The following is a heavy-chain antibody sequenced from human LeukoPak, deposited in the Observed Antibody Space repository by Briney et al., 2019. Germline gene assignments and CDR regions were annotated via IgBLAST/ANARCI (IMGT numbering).Heavy chain of an antibody. Sequence: PGGSLRLSCAASGFTFSSYGMRWVRQAPGKGLEWVAVISYDGSNKYYADSVKGRFTISRDNSKNTLYLQMSSLRAEDTAVYYCARDQPGYDFWSGYRYYFDYWGQGTLVTVSS. CDR2: ISYDGSNK. CDR1: GFTFSSYG. J-gene: IGHJ4*02. D-gene: IGHD3-3*01. CDR3: ARDQPGYDFWSGYRYYFDY. V-gene: IGHV3-30*03.